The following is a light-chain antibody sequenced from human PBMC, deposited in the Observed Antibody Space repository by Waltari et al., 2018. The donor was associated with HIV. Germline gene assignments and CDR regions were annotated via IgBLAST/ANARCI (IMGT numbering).Light chain of an antibody. CDR2: EVS. V-gene: IGLV2-14*01. CDR1: SRDVGNYNY. J-gene: IGLJ2*01. Sequence: QSALTQPASVSGSPGQSITIPCTGTSRDVGNYNYVSWYQQHPGKAPKVMIYEVSNRPSGVSNRFSGSKSGNTASLTISGLQAEDEADYYCSSYTSSSTVVFGGGTKLTVL. CDR3: SSYTSSSTVV.